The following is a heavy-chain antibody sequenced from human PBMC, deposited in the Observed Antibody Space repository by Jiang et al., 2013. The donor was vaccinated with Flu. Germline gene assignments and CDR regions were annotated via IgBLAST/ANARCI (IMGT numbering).Heavy chain of an antibody. CDR3: TRDPYYNSGGFYFAS. CDR1: GGSINSYY. J-gene: IGHJ5*02. CDR2: IYYAGNT. Sequence: GSGLVKPSETLSLTCTVSGGSINSYYWSWIRQPPGKGLEWIGYIYYAGNTKYNPSLESRVTISVDTSQNQFSLKVRSVTAADTAVYYCTRDPYYNSGGFYFASWGQGTLVTVSS. D-gene: IGHD3-22*01. V-gene: IGHV4-59*01.